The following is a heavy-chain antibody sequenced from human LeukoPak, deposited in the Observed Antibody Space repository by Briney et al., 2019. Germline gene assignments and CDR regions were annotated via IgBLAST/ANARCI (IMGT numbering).Heavy chain of an antibody. D-gene: IGHD3-10*01. CDR1: GFTFSSYS. V-gene: IGHV3-21*01. CDR3: ARASRWFGPHY. CDR2: ISSSSSYI. J-gene: IGHJ4*02. Sequence: PGGSLRLSCAASGFTFSSYSVNGVRQARGKGREWVSSISSSSSYIYYADSVKGRFTISRDNAKNSLYLQMNSLRAEDTAVYYCARASRWFGPHYWGQGTLVTVSS.